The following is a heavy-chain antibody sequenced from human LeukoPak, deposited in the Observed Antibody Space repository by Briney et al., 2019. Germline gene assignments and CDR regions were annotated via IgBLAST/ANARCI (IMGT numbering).Heavy chain of an antibody. V-gene: IGHV4-39*01. J-gene: IGHJ4*02. CDR2: IYYSGST. CDR1: GGSISSSSYY. D-gene: IGHD3-22*01. Sequence: PSETLSLTCTVSGGSISSSSYYWGWIRQPPGKGLEWIGSIYYSGSTYYNPSLKSRVTISVDTSKNQFSLKLSSVTAADTAVYYCAGGGDYYDSSGYPHYWGQGTLVTVSS. CDR3: AGGGDYYDSSGYPHY.